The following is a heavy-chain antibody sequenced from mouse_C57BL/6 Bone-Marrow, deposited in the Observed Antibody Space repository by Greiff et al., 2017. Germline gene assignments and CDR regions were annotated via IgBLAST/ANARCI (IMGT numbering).Heavy chain of an antibody. V-gene: IGHV1-82*01. CDR2: IYPGDGDT. J-gene: IGHJ4*01. D-gene: IGHD1-1*01. CDR3: ARRTTVANYYAMDY. CDR1: GYAFSSSW. Sequence: ESGPELVKPGASVKISCKASGYAFSSSWMNWVKQRPGKGLEWIGRIYPGDGDTNYNGKFKGKATLTADKSSSTAYMQLSSLTSEDSAVYFCARRTTVANYYAMDYWGQGTSVTVSS.